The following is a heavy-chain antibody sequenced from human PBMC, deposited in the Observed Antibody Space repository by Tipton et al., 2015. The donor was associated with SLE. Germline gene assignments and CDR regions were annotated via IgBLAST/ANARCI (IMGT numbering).Heavy chain of an antibody. CDR3: GKGRGGAAADDYFDC. D-gene: IGHD6-13*01. V-gene: IGHV3-30*02. J-gene: IGHJ4*02. CDR1: GFTFSNYG. Sequence: SLRLSCAASGFTFSNYGMHWVRQAPGKGLEWVTFIRYDGSNRYYAYSGKGRFTISRDNSKNTLYLQMNSLRVEDTAVYHFGKGRGGAAADDYFDCWGQGTVVSGSS. CDR2: IRYDGSNR.